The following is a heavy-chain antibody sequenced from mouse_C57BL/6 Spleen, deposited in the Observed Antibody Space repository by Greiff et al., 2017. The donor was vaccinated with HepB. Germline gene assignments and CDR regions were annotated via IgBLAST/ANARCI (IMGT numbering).Heavy chain of an antibody. D-gene: IGHD2-5*01. CDR2: ISDGGSYT. Sequence: EVQLQQSGGGLVKPGGSLKLSCAASGFTFSSYAMSWVRQTPEKRLEWVATISDGGSYTYYPDNVKGRFTISRDNAKNNLYLQMSHLKSEDTAMYYCARDRLVTTRSWFAYWGQGTLVTVSA. V-gene: IGHV5-4*01. CDR3: ARDRLVTTRSWFAY. J-gene: IGHJ3*01. CDR1: GFTFSSYA.